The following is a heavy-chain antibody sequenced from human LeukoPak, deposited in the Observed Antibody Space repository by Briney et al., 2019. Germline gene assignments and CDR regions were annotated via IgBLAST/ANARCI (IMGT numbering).Heavy chain of an antibody. Sequence: SETLSLTCAVSGYSISSGYYWAWIRQPPGKGLEWIASIYHSATTYYTPSLKSRVTMSVDTSKNQFSLKLTSVTAADTAVYYCARAYYDFWSGYPTRNYFDYWGQGALVAVSS. V-gene: IGHV4-38-2*01. CDR2: IYHSATT. J-gene: IGHJ4*02. CDR3: ARAYYDFWSGYPTRNYFDY. D-gene: IGHD3-3*01. CDR1: GYSISSGYY.